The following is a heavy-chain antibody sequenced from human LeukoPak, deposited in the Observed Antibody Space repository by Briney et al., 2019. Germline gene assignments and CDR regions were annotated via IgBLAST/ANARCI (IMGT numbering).Heavy chain of an antibody. Sequence: GALRLSCAASGFTFSSYGMHWVRQAPGKGLEWVAVISYDGSNKYYADSVKGRFTISRDNSKNTLYPQMNSLRAEDTAVYYCAKDLHSSDDYWGQGTLVTVSS. CDR2: ISYDGSNK. V-gene: IGHV3-30*18. J-gene: IGHJ4*02. D-gene: IGHD6-19*01. CDR1: GFTFSSYG. CDR3: AKDLHSSDDY.